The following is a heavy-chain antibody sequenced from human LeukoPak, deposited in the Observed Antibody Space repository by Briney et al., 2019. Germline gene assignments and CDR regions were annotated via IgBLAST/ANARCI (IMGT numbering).Heavy chain of an antibody. V-gene: IGHV3-74*01. J-gene: IGHJ6*02. CDR3: ARDVVTAPPDYYGMDV. D-gene: IGHD2-21*02. CDR1: GFTFSSYS. CDR2: INSDGSST. Sequence: GGSLRLSCAASGFTFSSYSMNWFRQAPGKGLVWVSRINSDGSSTSYADSVKGRFTISRDNAKNTLYLQMNSLRAEDTAVYYCARDVVTAPPDYYGMDVWGQGTTVTVSS.